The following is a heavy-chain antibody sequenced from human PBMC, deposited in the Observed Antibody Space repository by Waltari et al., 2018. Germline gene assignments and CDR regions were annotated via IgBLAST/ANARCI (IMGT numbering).Heavy chain of an antibody. J-gene: IGHJ6*02. CDR1: GGSIDSSSYY. CDR2: IYHTGTT. Sequence: QLQLQESGPGLVKPSETLSLTCTVSGGSIDSSSYYWGWIRQSPGKGLEWIGTIYHTGTTYDNPSLKSRVTLSIDTSKNQFSLKLSSVIATDTAVYYCARLSSTSTGNYYYGLDVWGQGTTVTVSS. V-gene: IGHV4-39*01. D-gene: IGHD3-10*01. CDR3: ARLSSTSTGNYYYGLDV.